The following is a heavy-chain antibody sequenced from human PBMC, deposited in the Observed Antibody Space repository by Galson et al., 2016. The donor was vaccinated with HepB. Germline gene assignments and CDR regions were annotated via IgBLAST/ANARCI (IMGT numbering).Heavy chain of an antibody. CDR1: GDSVSNNRAA. J-gene: IGHJ4*02. CDR2: TFYRSKWFH. CDR3: VRGSLAVTRSTRDY. Sequence: CAISGDSVSNNRAAWTWIRQSPSRGLEWLGRTFYRSKWFHEYASSVKGRMTINSDTAKNQFSLQVNSVTPEDTAVYFCVRGSLAVTRSTRDYWGQGALVIVSS. D-gene: IGHD2-21*02. V-gene: IGHV6-1*01.